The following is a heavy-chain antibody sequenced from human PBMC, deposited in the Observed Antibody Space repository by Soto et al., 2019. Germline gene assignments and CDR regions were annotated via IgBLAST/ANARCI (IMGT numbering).Heavy chain of an antibody. D-gene: IGHD2-2*01. Sequence: EVQLVESGGGLVKPGGSLRLSCAASGFTFSNAWMNWVRQAPGKGLEWVGRIKSKTDGGTTDYAAPVKGRCTISRDDSKNTLYLQMNSLKTEDTAVYYCTTGAVVVPAAMLHYYYGMDVWGQGTTVTVSS. V-gene: IGHV3-15*07. J-gene: IGHJ6*02. CDR1: GFTFSNAW. CDR3: TTGAVVVPAAMLHYYYGMDV. CDR2: IKSKTDGGTT.